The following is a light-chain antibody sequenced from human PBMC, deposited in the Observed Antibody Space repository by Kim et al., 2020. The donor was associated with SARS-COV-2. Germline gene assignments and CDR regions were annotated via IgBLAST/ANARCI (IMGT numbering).Light chain of an antibody. CDR1: NIGSKS. J-gene: IGLJ3*02. Sequence: SYELTQPPAVSEAPGTTARITCGGNNIGSKSVHWYQQKPGQAPILVIYYDNDRPSGIPERFSGSNSGNTATLTISRLEAGDEADYYCQVWDGSSDQVVFGGGTQLTVL. CDR3: QVWDGSSDQVV. V-gene: IGLV3-21*04. CDR2: YDN.